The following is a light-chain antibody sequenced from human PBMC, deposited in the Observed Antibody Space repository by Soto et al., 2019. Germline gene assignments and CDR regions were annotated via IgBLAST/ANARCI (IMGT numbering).Light chain of an antibody. CDR1: QSLSSIY. J-gene: IGKJ1*01. V-gene: IGKV3-20*01. CDR2: GAS. Sequence: IVLTQSPGTLSLSPGQGATLSCRASQSLSSIYLAWYQHKPGQAPRLLIYGASNRATGIPDRFSGSGSGTDFPLTISRLEPEDFAVYYCQQFTHSPSTFGQGTKADIK. CDR3: QQFTHSPST.